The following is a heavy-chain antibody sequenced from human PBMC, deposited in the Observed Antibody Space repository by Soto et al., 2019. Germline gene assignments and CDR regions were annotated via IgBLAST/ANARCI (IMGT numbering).Heavy chain of an antibody. CDR3: AKGSTAMTYVDY. D-gene: IGHD5-18*01. CDR1: GFTFSSYG. CDR2: ISYDGSNK. J-gene: IGHJ4*02. Sequence: QVQLVESGGGVVQPGRSLRLSCAASGFTFSSYGMHWVRQAPGKGLEWVAVISYDGSNKYSADSVQGRVNISRDNSKNTLYLQLNSLRAEDTAVYYCAKGSTAMTYVDYWGQGTLVTVSS. V-gene: IGHV3-30*18.